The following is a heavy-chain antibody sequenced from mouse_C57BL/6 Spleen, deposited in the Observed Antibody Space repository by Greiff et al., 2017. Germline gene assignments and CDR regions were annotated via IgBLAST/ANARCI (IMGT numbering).Heavy chain of an antibody. Sequence: LQESGAELVRPGASVTLSCKASGYTFTDYEMHWVKQTPVHGLVWIGAIDPETGGTAYNQKFKGKAILTADKSSSTAYMELRSLTSEDSAVYYCTRVTGTQFAYWGQGTLVTVSA. CDR1: GYTFTDYE. CDR2: IDPETGGT. D-gene: IGHD4-1*01. CDR3: TRVTGTQFAY. J-gene: IGHJ3*01. V-gene: IGHV1-15*01.